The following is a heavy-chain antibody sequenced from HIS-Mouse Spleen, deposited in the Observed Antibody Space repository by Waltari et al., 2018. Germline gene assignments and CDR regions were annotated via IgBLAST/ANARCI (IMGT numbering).Heavy chain of an antibody. CDR2: IYYLGST. CDR3: AREFGLLPPISSRDYDAFDI. Sequence: QLQLQESGPGLLKPSETLSLTCTVPGCSTSRSTYYWAWHRQPPGKGLEWIGSIYYLGSTYYNPSLKSRVTISVDTSKNQFSLKLSSVTAADTAVYYCAREFGLLPPISSRDYDAFDIWGQGTMVTVSS. D-gene: IGHD3-10*01. V-gene: IGHV4-39*07. CDR1: GCSTSRSTYY. J-gene: IGHJ3*02.